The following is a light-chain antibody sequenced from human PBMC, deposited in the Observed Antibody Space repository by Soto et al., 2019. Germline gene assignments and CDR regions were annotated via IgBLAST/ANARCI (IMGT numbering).Light chain of an antibody. V-gene: IGKV1-5*03. Sequence: IQMTPSPSTLSGSVGDRVTITCRARQTISSWLAWYQQKPGKAPKLLIYKASTLKSGVPSRFSGSGSRTEFTLTISSLQPGDFATYYCQHYNSYAEAFGQGTKVDIK. CDR2: KAS. CDR3: QHYNSYAEA. J-gene: IGKJ1*01. CDR1: QTISSW.